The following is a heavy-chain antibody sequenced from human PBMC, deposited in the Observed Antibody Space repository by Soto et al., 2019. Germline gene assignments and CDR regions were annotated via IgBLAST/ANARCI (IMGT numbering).Heavy chain of an antibody. CDR3: ARDVEYYYGSGSYFCDY. Sequence: PSQTLSLTCAISGDSVSSNSVAWNWIRQSPSRGLEWLGRTYYRSKWYNDYAVSVKSRITINPDTSKNQFSLQLNSVTPEDTAVYYCARDVEYYYGSGSYFCDYWGQGTLVTVSS. CDR1: GDSVSSNSVA. D-gene: IGHD3-10*01. V-gene: IGHV6-1*01. J-gene: IGHJ4*02. CDR2: TYYRSKWYN.